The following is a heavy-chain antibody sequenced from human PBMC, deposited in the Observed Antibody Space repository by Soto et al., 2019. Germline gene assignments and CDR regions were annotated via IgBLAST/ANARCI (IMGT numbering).Heavy chain of an antibody. Sequence: SETRSLTCAVSGSSLTSGTYCWNWSRQPPGKGLEWIGYIFPSGTTYYNPSLKSRVPISIDVSKNEFSLNLRSLTAADTAVYYCASGREFASWGQGTRATVSP. J-gene: IGHJ4*02. CDR2: IFPSGTT. CDR3: ASGREFAS. CDR1: GSSLTSGTYC. V-gene: IGHV4-30-2*01.